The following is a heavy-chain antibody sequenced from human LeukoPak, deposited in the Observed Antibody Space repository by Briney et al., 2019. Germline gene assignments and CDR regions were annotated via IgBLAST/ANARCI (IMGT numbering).Heavy chain of an antibody. Sequence: PSENLSLTCTVSGGSISSSSYYWGWIRQPPGKGLEWIGSIYYSGSTYYNPSLKSRVTISVDKSKNQFSLKLSSVTAADTAVYYCARGNGEMATNEAFDIWGQGTMVTVSS. J-gene: IGHJ3*02. CDR2: IYYSGST. CDR1: GGSISSSSYY. D-gene: IGHD5-24*01. V-gene: IGHV4-39*07. CDR3: ARGNGEMATNEAFDI.